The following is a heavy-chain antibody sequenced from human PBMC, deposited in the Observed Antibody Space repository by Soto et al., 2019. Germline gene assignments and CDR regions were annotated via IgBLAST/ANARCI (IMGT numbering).Heavy chain of an antibody. CDR2: INPNSGGT. Sequence: QVQLVQSGAEVKKPGASVKVSCKASGYTFTGYYMHWVRQAPGQGLEWMGWINPNSGGTNYAQKFQGWVTMTMDTSSSTAYMELSRLRSDDTAVYYCARGTPITYWYFDLWGRGTLVTVSS. CDR3: ARGTPITYWYFDL. D-gene: IGHD5-12*01. V-gene: IGHV1-2*04. CDR1: GYTFTGYY. J-gene: IGHJ2*01.